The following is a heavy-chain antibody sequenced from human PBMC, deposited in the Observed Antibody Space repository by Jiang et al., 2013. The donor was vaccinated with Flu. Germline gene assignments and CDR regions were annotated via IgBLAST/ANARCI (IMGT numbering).Heavy chain of an antibody. CDR3: AQRPATMHAFDI. J-gene: IGHJ3*02. Sequence: KPTQTLTLTCTFSGFSLSTSGVGVGWIRQPPGKALEWLALIYWDDDKRYSPSLKSRLTITKDTSKNQVVLTMTNMDPVDTATYYCAQRPATMHAFDIWGQGTMVTVSS. D-gene: IGHD5-12*01. CDR2: IYWDDDK. V-gene: IGHV2-5*02. CDR1: GFSLSTSGVG.